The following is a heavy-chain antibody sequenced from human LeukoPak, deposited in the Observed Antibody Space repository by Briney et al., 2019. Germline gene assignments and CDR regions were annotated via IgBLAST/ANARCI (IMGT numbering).Heavy chain of an antibody. D-gene: IGHD3-10*01. CDR3: ARSTRSWFDP. V-gene: IGHV4-59*01. Sequence: SETLSLTCTVSGASITNYYWTWIRQPPGIKRLEWIGYIYYSGSTNYNPSLKSRVTISVDTSNNQFSLKLTSVTAADTAVYYCARSTRSWFDPWGQGTLVTVSS. CDR2: IYYSGST. J-gene: IGHJ5*02. CDR1: GASITNYY.